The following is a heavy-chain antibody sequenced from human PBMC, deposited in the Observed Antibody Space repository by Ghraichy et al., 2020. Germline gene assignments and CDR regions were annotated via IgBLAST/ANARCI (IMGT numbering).Heavy chain of an antibody. V-gene: IGHV3-21*01. J-gene: IGHJ6*02. CDR2: ISSSSSYI. D-gene: IGHD6-13*01. Sequence: GGSLRLSCAASGFTFSSYSMNWVRQAPGKGLEWVSSISSSSSYIYYADSVKGRFTISRDNAKNSLYLQMNSLRAEDTAVYYCARDREQQLVLQDSNYYGMGVWGQGTTVTVSS. CDR1: GFTFSSYS. CDR3: ARDREQQLVLQDSNYYGMGV.